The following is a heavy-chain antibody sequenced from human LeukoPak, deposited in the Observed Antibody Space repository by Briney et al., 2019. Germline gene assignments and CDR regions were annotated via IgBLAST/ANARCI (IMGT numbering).Heavy chain of an antibody. Sequence: GGSLRLSCAASGFTFSNCGMHWVRQAPGKGLEWVAHIWYDGSNKYYADSVRGRFTISRDNSKNTLYLQMNSLRAEDTAVYYCARDRDYDFFDYWGQGTLVTVSS. V-gene: IGHV3-33*01. CDR3: ARDRDYDFFDY. J-gene: IGHJ4*02. CDR2: IWYDGSNK. CDR1: GFTFSNCG. D-gene: IGHD3-3*01.